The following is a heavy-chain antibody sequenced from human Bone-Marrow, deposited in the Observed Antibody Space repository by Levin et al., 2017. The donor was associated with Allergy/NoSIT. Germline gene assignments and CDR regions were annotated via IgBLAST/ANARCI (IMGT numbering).Heavy chain of an antibody. J-gene: IGHJ4*02. CDR1: GFTFSSYA. V-gene: IGHV3-64*01. CDR2: ISSNGGST. D-gene: IGHD3-3*01. CDR3: GRGAGVRGVYGVVTYYFDY. Sequence: GGSLRLSCAASGFTFSSYAMHWVRQAPGKGLEYVSAISSNGGSTYYANSVKGRFTISRDNSKNTLYLQMGSLRAEDMAVYYWGRGAGVRGVYGVVTYYFDYWGQGTLVTVSS.